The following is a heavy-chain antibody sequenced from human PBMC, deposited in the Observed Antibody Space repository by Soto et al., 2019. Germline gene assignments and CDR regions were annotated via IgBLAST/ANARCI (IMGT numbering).Heavy chain of an antibody. CDR3: ARESRDFYYYYLDV. CDR1: GGSISSGGYY. CDR2: IYYTGST. V-gene: IGHV4-31*03. J-gene: IGHJ6*03. Sequence: QVQLQESGPGLVKPSQTLSLTCTVSGGSISSGGYYWSWIRQHPGKGLEWIGYIYYTGSTYYNPSLKSRVTISVDTSKNQFSLQLSSVTAADSAVYYCARESRDFYYYYLDVWGQGTTVTVSS.